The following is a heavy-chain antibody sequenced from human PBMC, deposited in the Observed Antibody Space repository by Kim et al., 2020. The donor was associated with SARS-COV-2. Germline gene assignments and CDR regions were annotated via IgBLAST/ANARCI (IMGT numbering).Heavy chain of an antibody. Sequence: GGSLRLSCAASGFTFDDYTMHWVRQAPGKGLEWVSLISWDGGSTYYADSVKGRFTISRDNSKNSLYLQMNSLRTEDTALYYCAKDKGAEYYYYGMDVWGQGTTVTVSS. CDR1: GFTFDDYT. CDR3: AKDKGAEYYYYGMDV. D-gene: IGHD1-26*01. CDR2: ISWDGGST. J-gene: IGHJ6*02. V-gene: IGHV3-43*01.